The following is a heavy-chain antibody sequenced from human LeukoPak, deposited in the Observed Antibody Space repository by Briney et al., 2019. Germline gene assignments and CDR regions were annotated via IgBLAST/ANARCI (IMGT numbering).Heavy chain of an antibody. J-gene: IGHJ2*01. Sequence: SETLSLTCTVSGGSISSGGYYWSWIRQHPGKGLEWIGYIYYSGSTNYNPSLKSRVTISVDTSKNQFSLKLSSVTAADTAVYYCARGYCSSTSCYESYFDLWGRGTLVTVSS. V-gene: IGHV4-61*08. CDR3: ARGYCSSTSCYESYFDL. D-gene: IGHD2-2*01. CDR2: IYYSGST. CDR1: GGSISSGGYY.